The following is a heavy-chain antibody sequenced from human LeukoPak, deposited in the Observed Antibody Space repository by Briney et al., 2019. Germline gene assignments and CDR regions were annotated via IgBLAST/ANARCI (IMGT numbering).Heavy chain of an antibody. V-gene: IGHV4-59*12. Sequence: PSETLSLTCTVSGGSFSSYYWSWIRQPPGKGLEWIGSIYYSGSTDYNPSLKSRVTISVDTSKNQFSLKLASVTAADTAIYYCAKGAGGFSYYNWFDPWGQGTLVTVSS. J-gene: IGHJ5*02. D-gene: IGHD5-18*01. CDR2: IYYSGST. CDR3: AKGAGGFSYYNWFDP. CDR1: GGSFSSYY.